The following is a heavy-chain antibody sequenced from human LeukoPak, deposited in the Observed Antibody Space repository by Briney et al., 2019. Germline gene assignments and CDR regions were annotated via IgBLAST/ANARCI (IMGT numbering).Heavy chain of an antibody. CDR2: SSYSGST. D-gene: IGHD6-6*01. V-gene: IGHV4-59*01. CDR3: ARGGSRSYTSSTLDY. Sequence: SETLSLTCSVSGGSINVYYWNWIRQSPGKGLEWIGSSSYSGSTNYNPSLNSRVTISIDTSKNRFSLKVNSVTAADTAMYYRARGGSRSYTSSTLDYWGQGTLVTVSS. CDR1: GGSINVYY. J-gene: IGHJ4*02.